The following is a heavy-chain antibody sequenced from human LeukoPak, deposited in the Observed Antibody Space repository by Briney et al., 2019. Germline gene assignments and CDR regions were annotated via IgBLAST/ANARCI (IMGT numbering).Heavy chain of an antibody. V-gene: IGHV1-2*02. D-gene: IGHD6-19*01. CDR2: INPNSGGT. Sequence: ASVKVSCKASGYTFTGYYMHWVRQAPGQGLEWMGWINPNSGGTNYAQKFQGRVTMTRDTSISTAYMELSRLRSDDTAVYYCARAKYSSRPEDYWGQGTLVTVSS. CDR3: ARAKYSSRPEDY. J-gene: IGHJ4*02. CDR1: GYTFTGYY.